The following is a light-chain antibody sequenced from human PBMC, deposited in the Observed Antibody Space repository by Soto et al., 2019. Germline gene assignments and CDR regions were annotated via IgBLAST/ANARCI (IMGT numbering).Light chain of an antibody. CDR1: SSNLGSNT. Sequence: QSVLTQPPSASGTHGQRVTISCSGSSSNLGSNTVNWYQQLPGTAPKLLIYSNNQRPSGVPDRFSGSKSGTSASLAISGLQSEDEADYYCAAWDDSLNGVVFGGGTKLTVL. V-gene: IGLV1-44*01. CDR3: AAWDDSLNGVV. J-gene: IGLJ2*01. CDR2: SNN.